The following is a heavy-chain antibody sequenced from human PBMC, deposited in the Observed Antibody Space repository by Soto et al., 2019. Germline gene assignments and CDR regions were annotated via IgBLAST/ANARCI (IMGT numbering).Heavy chain of an antibody. CDR2: IYYSGST. Sequence: SETLSLTCTVSGGSISSSSYYWGWIRQPPGKGLEWIGSIYYSGSTYYNPSLKSRVTISVDTSKNQFSLKLSSVTAADTAVYYCASSNSEPYYYYYMDVWGKGTTVTVSS. D-gene: IGHD4-4*01. V-gene: IGHV4-39*01. CDR1: GGSISSSSYY. CDR3: ASSNSEPYYYYYMDV. J-gene: IGHJ6*03.